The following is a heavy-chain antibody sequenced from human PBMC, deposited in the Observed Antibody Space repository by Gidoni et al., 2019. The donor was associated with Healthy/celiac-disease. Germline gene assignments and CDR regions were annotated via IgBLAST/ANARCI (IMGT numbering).Heavy chain of an antibody. CDR3: ARLGKRDFDY. V-gene: IGHV4-59*01. CDR1: GGSISSYY. CDR2: IYYSGST. J-gene: IGHJ4*02. Sequence: QVQLQASGPGLVKPSETLSLTCTVSGGSISSYYWSWIRQPPGKGLEWIGYIYYSGSTNYNPSLKSRVTISVDTSKNQFSLKLSSVTAADTAVYYCARLGKRDFDYWGQGTLVTVSS. D-gene: IGHD3-16*01.